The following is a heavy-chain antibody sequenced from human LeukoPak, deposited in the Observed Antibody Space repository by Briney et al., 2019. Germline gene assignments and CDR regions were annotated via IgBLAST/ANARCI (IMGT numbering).Heavy chain of an antibody. V-gene: IGHV1-18*01. CDR1: GYTFTSYG. CDR3: ASTIFGVVITAGYGMDV. Sequence: ASVKVSCKASGYTFTSYGISWVRQAPGQGLEWMGWISAYNGNTNYAQKLQGRVTMTTDTSTSTAYMELRSLRSDDTAVYYCASTIFGVVITAGYGMDVWGQGTTVTVSS. J-gene: IGHJ6*02. CDR2: ISAYNGNT. D-gene: IGHD3-3*01.